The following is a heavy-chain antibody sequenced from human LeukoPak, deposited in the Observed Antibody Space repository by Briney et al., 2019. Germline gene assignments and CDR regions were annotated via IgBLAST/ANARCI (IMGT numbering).Heavy chain of an antibody. Sequence: GGSLRLSCAASGFTFSSYAMSWVRQAPGKGLEWVSAISGSGGSTYYADSVKGRFPISRDNSKNTLYLQMNSLRAEDTAVYYCAPFPGKSSSVLDYWGQGTLVTVSS. CDR1: GFTFSSYA. V-gene: IGHV3-23*01. D-gene: IGHD6-19*01. CDR2: ISGSGGST. J-gene: IGHJ4*02. CDR3: APFPGKSSSVLDY.